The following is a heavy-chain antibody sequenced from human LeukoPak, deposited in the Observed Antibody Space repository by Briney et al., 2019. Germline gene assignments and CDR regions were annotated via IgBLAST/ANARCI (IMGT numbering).Heavy chain of an antibody. V-gene: IGHV4-59*08. D-gene: IGHD6-13*01. CDR2: IYYSGST. Sequence: SETLSLTCTVSGGSISSYYWSWIRQPAGKGLEWIGYIYYSGSTNYNPSLKSRVTISVDTSKNQFSLKLSSVTAADTAVYYCERLTEWQQLTSYNWFDPWGQGTLVTVSS. J-gene: IGHJ5*02. CDR3: ERLTEWQQLTSYNWFDP. CDR1: GGSISSYY.